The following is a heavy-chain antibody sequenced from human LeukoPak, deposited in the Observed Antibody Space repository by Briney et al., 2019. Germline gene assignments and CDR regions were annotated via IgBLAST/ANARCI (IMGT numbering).Heavy chain of an antibody. CDR3: ARTGEYPGSGPSWAFDI. CDR2: IYSSGNT. J-gene: IGHJ3*02. V-gene: IGHV4-4*09. D-gene: IGHD3-10*01. Sequence: SETLSLTCSLSGGSITNYYWSWIRQPPGKRLEWIARIYSSGNTDYNPSLKSRVTISLGTSNNQFSLRLTSVTASDTAVYYCARTGEYPGSGPSWAFDIWGQGTMVTVSS. CDR1: GGSITNYY.